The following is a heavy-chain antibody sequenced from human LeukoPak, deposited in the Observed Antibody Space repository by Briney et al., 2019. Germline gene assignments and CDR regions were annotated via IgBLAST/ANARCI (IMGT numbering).Heavy chain of an antibody. CDR1: GFTFSSYW. Sequence: GGSLRLSCAASGFTFSSYWMSWVRQAPGKGLEWVANIKQGGSEEYYVDSVKGRFTISRDNAKNSLYLQMNSLRAKDTAVYYCARVGEIGWFDPWGQGTLVTVSS. CDR3: ARVGEIGWFDP. J-gene: IGHJ5*02. V-gene: IGHV3-7*04. D-gene: IGHD2/OR15-2a*01. CDR2: IKQGGSEE.